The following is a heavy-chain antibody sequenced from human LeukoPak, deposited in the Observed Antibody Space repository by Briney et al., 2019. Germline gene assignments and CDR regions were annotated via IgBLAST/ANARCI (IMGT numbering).Heavy chain of an antibody. D-gene: IGHD6-6*01. CDR2: ISAYNGNK. J-gene: IGHJ6*03. V-gene: IGHV1-18*01. CDR1: GYTFTSYG. Sequence: GASVKVSCKASGYTFTSYGLSWVRQAPGQGLEWMGWISAYNGNKNYAQKLQGRVTMTTDTSQNPVYMELQSRRPGDPAGYVCARDREYSGSSRPTYSYYYYMDVWGKGTTVTVSS. CDR3: ARDREYSGSSRPTYSYYYYMDV.